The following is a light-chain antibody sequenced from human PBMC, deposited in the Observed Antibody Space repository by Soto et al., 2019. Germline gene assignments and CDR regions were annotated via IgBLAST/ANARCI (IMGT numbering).Light chain of an antibody. CDR3: SSFTNTSTRYV. V-gene: IGLV2-14*01. J-gene: IGLJ1*01. CDR1: SSDVGAYNS. Sequence: QSVLAQPASVSGSPGQSVTISCTGTSSDVGAYNSVSWYQQHPDKAPQLMIYEVSNRPSGVSNRFSGSKSGDTASLTISGLQAEDEADYYCSSFTNTSTRYVFGTGTKVTVL. CDR2: EVS.